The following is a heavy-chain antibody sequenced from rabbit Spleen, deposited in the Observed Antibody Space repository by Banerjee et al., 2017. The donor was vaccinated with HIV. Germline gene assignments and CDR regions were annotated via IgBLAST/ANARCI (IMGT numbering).Heavy chain of an antibody. D-gene: IGHD1-1*01. V-gene: IGHV1S40*01. CDR1: GFSFNSGYD. Sequence: QSLEESGGDLVKPGASLTLTCTVSGFSFNSGYDMCWVRQAPGKGLEWVACAYAGSSGSTYSATWAKGRFTVSKTSSTTVTLQMTSLTAADTATYFCARDTSSSFSSYGMDLWGPGTLVTVS. J-gene: IGHJ6*01. CDR2: AYAGSSGST. CDR3: ARDTSSSFSSYGMDL.